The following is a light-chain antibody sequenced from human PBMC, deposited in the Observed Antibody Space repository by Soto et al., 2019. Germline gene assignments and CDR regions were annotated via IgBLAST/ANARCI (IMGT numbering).Light chain of an antibody. Sequence: IQINPSPSSLSASVGAIVTITCRASQDIGYSLGWFQQRPGKDPKSLIYAAATLQSGVPSKFSGSGSGTHFTLTISSLQPEDFGTYYCQQYNSDPRTFGQGTKVDIK. CDR1: QDIGYS. CDR3: QQYNSDPRT. J-gene: IGKJ1*01. CDR2: AAA. V-gene: IGKV1-16*02.